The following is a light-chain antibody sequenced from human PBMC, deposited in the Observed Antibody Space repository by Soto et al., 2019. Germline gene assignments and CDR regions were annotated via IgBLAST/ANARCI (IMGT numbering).Light chain of an antibody. J-gene: IGKJ5*01. V-gene: IGKV3D-15*02. CDR2: GAS. CDR1: QSVSSN. Sequence: EIVMRQSPATRSVSPGERATLSCRASQSVSSNLAWYQQKPGQAPRLLIYGASTRATGIPARFSGSGSGTEFTLTISSLEPEDFAVYYCQQYGKLPITFGQGTRLEIK. CDR3: QQYGKLPIT.